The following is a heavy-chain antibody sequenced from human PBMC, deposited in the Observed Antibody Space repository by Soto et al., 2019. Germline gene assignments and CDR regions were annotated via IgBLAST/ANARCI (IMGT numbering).Heavy chain of an antibody. Sequence: QVQLVQSGAEVKKPGASVKVSCKASGYTFTSYDINWVRQATGQGLEWMGWMNPNSGNTGYAQKFQGRVTMTRNTSISTAYIGLSSLSADDTAVYYCARPRTRGQNWYFDLWGRGTLVTGSS. J-gene: IGHJ2*01. CDR1: GYTFTSYD. V-gene: IGHV1-8*01. CDR2: MNPNSGNT. D-gene: IGHD5-12*01. CDR3: ARPRTRGQNWYFDL.